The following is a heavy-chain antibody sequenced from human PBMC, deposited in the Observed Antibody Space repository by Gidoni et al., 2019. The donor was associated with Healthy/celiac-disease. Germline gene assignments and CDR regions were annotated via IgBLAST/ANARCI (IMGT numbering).Heavy chain of an antibody. CDR3: ARLDSRYSSSSYGDY. V-gene: IGHV1-46*01. J-gene: IGHJ4*02. CDR1: GYTYPSYY. Sequence: QLQLVQSRAEVKKPAAAVTVYCKASGYTYPSYYIHCVRQTSRQALEWMGIINPSCGSTSYAPTFQGRVTITRDPSTSPVYLELSRLRSHDTPLYYCARLDSRYSSSSYGDYWGQGTLVTVSS. D-gene: IGHD6-13*01. CDR2: INPSCGST.